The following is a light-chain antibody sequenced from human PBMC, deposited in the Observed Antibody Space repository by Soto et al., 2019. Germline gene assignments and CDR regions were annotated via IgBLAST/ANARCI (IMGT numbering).Light chain of an antibody. V-gene: IGKV3-20*01. Sequence: EIVLTQSPGTLSLSPGERATLSCRASQIVSSSFLAWYQQKPGQAPRLLIYDASSRATGIPDRFSGSGSETDFTLTISRLEPEDFAVYYCQHYGSSRTFGQGTKVDIK. J-gene: IGKJ1*01. CDR2: DAS. CDR3: QHYGSSRT. CDR1: QIVSSSF.